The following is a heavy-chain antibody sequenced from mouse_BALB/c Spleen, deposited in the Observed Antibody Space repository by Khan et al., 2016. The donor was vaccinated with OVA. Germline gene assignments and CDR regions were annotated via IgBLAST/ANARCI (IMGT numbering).Heavy chain of an antibody. J-gene: IGHJ2*01. CDR3: ARGRGYHYFDY. Sequence: EVQLQQSGPELVKPGASVKISCKASGYTFADYNIHWVKQSHGKSLEWIGYIYPYIGGPGYNKKFKSKATLTVDNSSSTAYMEVRSLTSEDSAVYYCARGRGYHYFDYWGQVTTLTVSS. CDR1: GYTFADYN. CDR2: IYPYIGGP. D-gene: IGHD2-2*01. V-gene: IGHV1S29*02.